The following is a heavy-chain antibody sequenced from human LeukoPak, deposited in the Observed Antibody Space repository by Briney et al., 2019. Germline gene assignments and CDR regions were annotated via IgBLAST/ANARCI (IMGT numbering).Heavy chain of an antibody. Sequence: PGGSLRLSCAASGFTVSRHYMSWVRQAPGKGLEWVSIIDSPGGTYYADSVKGRFTISRDNSKNTIYLQMNSLRVDDTAVYYCARAPFSADSSATPPAFDIWGHGTMVTVSS. CDR2: IDSPGGT. J-gene: IGHJ3*02. CDR3: ARAPFSADSSATPPAFDI. CDR1: GFTVSRHY. V-gene: IGHV3-53*01. D-gene: IGHD3-22*01.